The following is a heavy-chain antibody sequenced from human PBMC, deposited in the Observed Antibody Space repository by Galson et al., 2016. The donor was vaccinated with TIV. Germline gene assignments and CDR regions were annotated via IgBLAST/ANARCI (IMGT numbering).Heavy chain of an antibody. CDR3: ARSNYDFA. D-gene: IGHD3-3*01. CDR2: ISHDGEKK. Sequence: SLRLSCAASGFTFSIYVMHWVRQAPGKGLEWVAVISHDGEKKFYADSVKGRVTISRDDSKDTVYLQMNNLRAEDTAVYYCARSNYDFAGGQGTLVTVSS. V-gene: IGHV3-30*03. J-gene: IGHJ4*02. CDR1: GFTFSIYV.